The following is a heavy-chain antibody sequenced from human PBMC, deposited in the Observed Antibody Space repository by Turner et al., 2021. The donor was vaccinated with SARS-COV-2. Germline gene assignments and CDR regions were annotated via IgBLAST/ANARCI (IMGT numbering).Heavy chain of an antibody. CDR1: GFTFSSYA. CDR2: ISGSGGST. CDR3: AQAGLEISSHFDY. J-gene: IGHJ4*02. Sequence: EVQLLESGGGLVQPGTSLRLSCAVSGFTFSSYAMSWARQAPWKGLEWVSAISGSGGSTYYAASVKGRFTISRDNSKNTLYLQMNSLRAEDTAVYYCAQAGLEISSHFDYWGQGNLVTVSS. D-gene: IGHD3-3*01. V-gene: IGHV3-23*01.